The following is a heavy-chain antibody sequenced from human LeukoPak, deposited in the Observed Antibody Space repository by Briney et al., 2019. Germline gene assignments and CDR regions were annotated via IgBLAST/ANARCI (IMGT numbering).Heavy chain of an antibody. J-gene: IGHJ4*02. CDR1: GFTFSSYS. Sequence: GGSLRLSCAASGFTFSSYSMNWVRQAPGKGLEWVSSISSSSSYIYYADSVKGRFTISRHNSKNTLYLQMNSLRAEDTAVYYCARVTLSGLDYFDYWGQGTLVTVSS. CDR2: ISSSSSYI. D-gene: IGHD6-19*01. CDR3: ARVTLSGLDYFDY. V-gene: IGHV3-21*04.